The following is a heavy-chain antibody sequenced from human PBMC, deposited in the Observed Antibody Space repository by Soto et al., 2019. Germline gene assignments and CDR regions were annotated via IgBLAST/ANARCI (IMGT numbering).Heavy chain of an antibody. Sequence: QVQLVQSGAELKKPGSSVKVSCKASGDTFSGYPINWVRQAPGEGLEWMGRTIPVFGTTNDAQRLEGRVTFTADESTNTAYMELRGLLSEDTAVYYCARDGGLGEFKYCGPGTLVTVSS. V-gene: IGHV1-69*18. D-gene: IGHD3-16*01. CDR3: ARDGGLGEFKY. CDR1: GDTFSGYP. CDR2: TIPVFGTT. J-gene: IGHJ4*02.